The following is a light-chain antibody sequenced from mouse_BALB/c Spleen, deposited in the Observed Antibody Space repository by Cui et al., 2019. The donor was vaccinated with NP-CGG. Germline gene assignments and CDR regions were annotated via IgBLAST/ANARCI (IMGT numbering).Light chain of an antibody. CDR3: ILWYSNHWV. CDR1: TGAVTTSNY. CDR2: GTN. J-gene: IGLJ1*01. Sequence: AVVTQAYALTTSPGETVTLTCRSSTGAVTTSNYANWVQEKPDHLFTGLIGGTNNRAPGVPDRFSGSLIGDKAALTITGAQTEDEAIYFCILWYSNHWVFGGGTKLTVL. V-gene: IGLV1*01.